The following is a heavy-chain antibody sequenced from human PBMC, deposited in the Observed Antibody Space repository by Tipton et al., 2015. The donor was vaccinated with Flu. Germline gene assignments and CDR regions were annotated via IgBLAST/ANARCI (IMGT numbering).Heavy chain of an antibody. CDR2: LSFDGNNV. J-gene: IGHJ6*02. CDR1: GVSFSSYA. Sequence: SLRLSCEASGVSFSSYAFHWVRQAPGKGLEWLAVLSFDGNNVYYADSVKGRFTISRDNSESTLYLQMSSLRREDTAVYYCARDLLSRFDYDYHYGMDVWGQGTTVTVSS. CDR3: ARDLLSRFDYDYHYGMDV. V-gene: IGHV3-30*04. D-gene: IGHD3-3*01.